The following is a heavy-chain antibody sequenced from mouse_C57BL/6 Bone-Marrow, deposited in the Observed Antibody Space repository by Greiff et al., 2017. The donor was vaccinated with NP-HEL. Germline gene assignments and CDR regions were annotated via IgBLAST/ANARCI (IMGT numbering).Heavy chain of an antibody. J-gene: IGHJ4*01. CDR2: IDPENGDT. D-gene: IGHD6-2*01. CDR3: TTFVSYAIDY. Sequence: SGAVLVRPGASVKLSCTASGFNIKDDYMHWVKQRPEQGLEWIGWIDPENGDTEYASKFQGKATITADTSSNTAYLQLSSLTSEDTAVDYSTTFVSYAIDYWGQGTSVTVSS. CDR1: GFNIKDDY. V-gene: IGHV14-4*01.